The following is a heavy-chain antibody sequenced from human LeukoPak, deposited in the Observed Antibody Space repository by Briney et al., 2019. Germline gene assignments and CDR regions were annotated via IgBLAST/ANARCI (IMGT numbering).Heavy chain of an antibody. Sequence: SETLSLTWTVSGGSIRSSYYYWGWIRQPPGKGLEWIGSIYDSGSTYYNPSLKSRVTISVDTSKNQFSLKLNSVTAADTAVYYCARDPYYYDSSGFDYWGQGTLVTVSS. J-gene: IGHJ4*02. CDR1: GGSIRSSYYY. CDR3: ARDPYYYDSSGFDY. CDR2: IYDSGST. V-gene: IGHV4-39*02. D-gene: IGHD3-22*01.